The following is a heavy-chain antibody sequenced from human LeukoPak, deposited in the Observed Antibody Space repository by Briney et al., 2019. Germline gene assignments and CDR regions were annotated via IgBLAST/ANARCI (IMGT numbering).Heavy chain of an antibody. V-gene: IGHV1-2*02. CDR3: GRGIQSFDP. J-gene: IGHJ5*02. CDR2: INPNSGDT. CDR1: GFTFTNHG. Sequence: ASVKVSCKASGFTFTNHGFSWVRQAPGQGLEWMGTINPNSGDTNYAQKFQDRVTMTRDTSMSAAYMEISRLTYDDTAVYYCGRGIQSFDPWGQGTLVTVSS.